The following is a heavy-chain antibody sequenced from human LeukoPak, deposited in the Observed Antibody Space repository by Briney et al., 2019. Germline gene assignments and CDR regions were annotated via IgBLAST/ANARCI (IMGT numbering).Heavy chain of an antibody. J-gene: IGHJ6*03. CDR3: ARYLRAYYMDV. V-gene: IGHV4-59*08. CDR1: GGSISRYY. D-gene: IGHD2-2*01. CDR2: VYYSGST. Sequence: PSETLSLTCTVSGGSISRYYWSWIRQPPGKGLQWIGHVYYSGSTNYNPSLKSRVTISVDSSTNQFSLKLSSVTAADTAVYYCARYLRAYYMDVWGKGTTVTVSS.